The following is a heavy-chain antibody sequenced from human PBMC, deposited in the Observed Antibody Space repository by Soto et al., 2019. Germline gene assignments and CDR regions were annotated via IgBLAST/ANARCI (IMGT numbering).Heavy chain of an antibody. CDR3: ERADRIVVVVADAFDI. CDR2: ISAYNGNT. CDR1: GYTFTSYG. J-gene: IGHJ3*02. D-gene: IGHD2-15*01. Sequence: ASVKVSCKASGYTFTSYGISWVRQAPGQGLEWMGWISAYNGNTNYAQKLQGRVTMTTDTSTSTAYMELRSLRSDDTAVYYCERADRIVVVVADAFDIWGQGTMVTVSS. V-gene: IGHV1-18*01.